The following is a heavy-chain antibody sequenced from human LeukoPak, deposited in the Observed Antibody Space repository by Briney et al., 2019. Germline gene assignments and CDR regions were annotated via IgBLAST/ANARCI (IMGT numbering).Heavy chain of an antibody. CDR2: MNPNSRGT. Sequence: ASVKVSCKASGYTFTGYYMHWVRQAPGHGPEWMGHMNPNSRGTNFAQKFQGRVTMTRDTSISTAYMERSRQGEVGAAVYYCARHPGYYDSSGHYTLYCFDNWGQGTLVTVSS. CDR3: ARHPGYYDSSGHYTLYCFDN. D-gene: IGHD3-22*01. CDR1: GYTFTGYY. J-gene: IGHJ4*02. V-gene: IGHV1-2*06.